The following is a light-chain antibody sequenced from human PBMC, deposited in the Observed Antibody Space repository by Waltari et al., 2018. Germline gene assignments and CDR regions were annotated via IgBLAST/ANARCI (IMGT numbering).Light chain of an antibody. CDR2: QAS. J-gene: IGKJ1*01. V-gene: IGKV3-20*01. CDR3: QHYESLPVT. Sequence: EIVLTQSPGTMSLSPGERATLSCRASQRISKYLAWYQQKPGQAPRLLIYQASSRAAGIPDRFSGSGSGTDFSLTISRLEPEDFAVYYCQHYESLPVTFGQGTKVEIK. CDR1: QRISKY.